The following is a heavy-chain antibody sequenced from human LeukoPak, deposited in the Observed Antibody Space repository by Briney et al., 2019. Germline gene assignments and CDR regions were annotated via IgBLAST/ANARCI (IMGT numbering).Heavy chain of an antibody. CDR2: ISDSGGTT. Sequence: PGGSLRLSCAASGFTFSNYDMTWVRQAPGKGLEWVSDISDSGGTTYYADSVKGRFTISRDNSKNTLFLQMNSLRAEDTAVYYCARDQGGPFDYWGQGTLVTVSS. CDR1: GFTFSNYD. J-gene: IGHJ4*02. CDR3: ARDQGGPFDY. D-gene: IGHD3-16*01. V-gene: IGHV3-23*01.